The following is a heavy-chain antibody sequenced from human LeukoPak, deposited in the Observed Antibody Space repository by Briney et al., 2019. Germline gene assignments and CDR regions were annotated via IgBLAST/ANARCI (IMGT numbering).Heavy chain of an antibody. Sequence: GGSLRLSCAASGFTFSSYAMSWVRQAPGKGLVWVARSNNGSTTDYADSVKGRFTISRDIAKSTLYLQMDSLRAEDTAVYYCARVATTSSKWSLDYWGQGTLVTVSS. CDR3: ARVATTSSKWSLDY. D-gene: IGHD2-2*01. V-gene: IGHV3-74*01. J-gene: IGHJ4*02. CDR1: GFTFSSYA. CDR2: SNNGSTT.